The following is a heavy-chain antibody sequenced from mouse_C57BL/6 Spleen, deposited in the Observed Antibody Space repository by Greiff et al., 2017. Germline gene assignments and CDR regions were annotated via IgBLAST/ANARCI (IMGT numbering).Heavy chain of an antibody. CDR2: IHPNSGST. Sequence: QVHVKQPGAELVKPGASVKLSCKASGYTFTSYWMHWVKQRPGQGLEWIGMIHPNSGSTNYNEKFKSKATLTVDKSSSTAYMQLSSLTSEDSAVYYCARGAYYGSSHYYAMDYWGQGTSVTVSS. V-gene: IGHV1-64*01. CDR3: ARGAYYGSSHYYAMDY. J-gene: IGHJ4*01. CDR1: GYTFTSYW. D-gene: IGHD1-1*01.